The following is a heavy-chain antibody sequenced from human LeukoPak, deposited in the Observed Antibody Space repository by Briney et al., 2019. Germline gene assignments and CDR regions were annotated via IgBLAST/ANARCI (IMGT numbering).Heavy chain of an antibody. CDR3: ARGLTEQWLVQGNDAFDI. CDR1: GFTFSYYS. Sequence: GSLRLSCAASGFTFSYYSMNWIRQPPGKGLEWIGYIYYSGSTNYNPSLKSRVTISVDTSKNQFSLKLSSVTAADTAVYYCARGLTEQWLVQGNDAFDIWGQGTMVTVSS. J-gene: IGHJ3*02. CDR2: IYYSGST. D-gene: IGHD6-19*01. V-gene: IGHV4-59*12.